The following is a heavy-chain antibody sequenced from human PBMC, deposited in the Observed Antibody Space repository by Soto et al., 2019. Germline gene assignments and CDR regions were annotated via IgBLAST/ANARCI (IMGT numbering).Heavy chain of an antibody. V-gene: IGHV4-59*01. CDR1: ADSISTYW. CDR3: SRGRRVGDNPLDY. Sequence: QVQLQQSGPGLVKPSETLSLTCTVSADSISTYWWSWIRQSPGTALEWIGFIYYRGSTNYNPSLKMRGTISMDASQNQLSLQLTSVTAADTAVYFCSRGRRVGDNPLDYWGQGTLVTVSS. D-gene: IGHD1-26*01. CDR2: IYYRGST. J-gene: IGHJ4*02.